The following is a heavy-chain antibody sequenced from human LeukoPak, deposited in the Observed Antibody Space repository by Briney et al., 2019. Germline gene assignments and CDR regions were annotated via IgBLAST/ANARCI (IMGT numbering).Heavy chain of an antibody. CDR1: GFTFSTYG. J-gene: IGHJ4*02. V-gene: IGHV3-30*18. CDR2: ISYDGSNK. Sequence: PGGSLRLSCAASGFTFSTYGMHWVRQAPGKGLEWVAVISYDGSNKYYADSVKGRFTISRDNSKNMLYLQMNSLRAEDTTVYYCAKEYSSGWPHYWGQGTPVTVSS. CDR3: AKEYSSGWPHY. D-gene: IGHD6-19*01.